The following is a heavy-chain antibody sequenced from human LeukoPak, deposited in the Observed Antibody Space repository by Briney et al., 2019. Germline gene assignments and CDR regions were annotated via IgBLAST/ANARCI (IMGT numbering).Heavy chain of an antibody. CDR1: GFSFSDSA. J-gene: IGHJ5*02. CDR2: ISDTGGRT. D-gene: IGHD3-3*01. V-gene: IGHV3-23*01. CDR3: AKGGQDFDFWRFDL. Sequence: GGALRLSCAASGFSFSDSAVSWVRHSPGEGLKWVSSISDTGGRTYYADSVKGRFTITRDNSRNTVNLQMNSLRAGDTARYYCAKGGQDFDFWRFDLWGQGILVIVSS.